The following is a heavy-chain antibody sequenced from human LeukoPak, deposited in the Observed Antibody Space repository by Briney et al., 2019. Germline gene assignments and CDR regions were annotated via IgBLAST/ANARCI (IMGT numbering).Heavy chain of an antibody. CDR3: ARGSGELDWFDP. Sequence: SVKVSCKASGGTFSSYTISWVRQAPGQGLEWMGRIIPILGIANYAQKFQGRVTITADKSTSTAYMELSSLRSEDTAVYYCARGSGELDWFDPWGQGTLVTVSS. J-gene: IGHJ5*02. CDR1: GGTFSSYT. D-gene: IGHD1-26*01. CDR2: IIPILGIA. V-gene: IGHV1-69*02.